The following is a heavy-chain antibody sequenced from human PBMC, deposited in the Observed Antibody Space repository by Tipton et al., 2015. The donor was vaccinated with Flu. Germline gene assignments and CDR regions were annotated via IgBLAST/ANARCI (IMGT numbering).Heavy chain of an antibody. CDR2: IYHSGST. CDR1: GGSIGSYY. J-gene: IGHJ3*02. CDR3: ARGLGGYGGNSAQNAFDI. D-gene: IGHD4-23*01. Sequence: TLSLTCTVSGGSIGSYYWGWIRQPPGKGLEWIGSIYHSGSTYYNPSLKSRVTISVDTSKNQFSLKLSSVTAADTAVYYCARGLGGYGGNSAQNAFDIWGQGTMVTVSS. V-gene: IGHV4-38-2*02.